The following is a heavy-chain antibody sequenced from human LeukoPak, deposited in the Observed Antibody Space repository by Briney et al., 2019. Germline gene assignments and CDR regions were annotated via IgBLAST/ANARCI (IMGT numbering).Heavy chain of an antibody. D-gene: IGHD6-19*01. CDR2: INWNGGRA. V-gene: IGHV3-20*04. J-gene: IGHJ4*02. CDR1: GFTFDDYC. CDR3: ARGSEGYSSGWYLGY. Sequence: GGSLRLSCAASGFTFDDYCMSWVRQAPGKGLEWVSGINWNGGRAGYADSVKGRFTISRDNAKNSLYLQMNSLRAEDTALYYCARGSEGYSSGWYLGYWGQGTLVTVSS.